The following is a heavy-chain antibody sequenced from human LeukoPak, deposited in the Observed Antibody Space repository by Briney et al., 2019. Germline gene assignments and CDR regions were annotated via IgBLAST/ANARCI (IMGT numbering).Heavy chain of an antibody. D-gene: IGHD6-6*01. J-gene: IGHJ4*01. V-gene: IGHV3-74*01. CDR1: GFTLRNNW. Sequence: PGGSLRLSCTGSGFTLRNNWMQWVRQVSGKRLVWVSRISGDGSVTNYADSVQGRFTISRDNAENILYLQINNLRSEDTAVYYCARYSSSSGGASYYLDYWGHGTLVTVSS. CDR3: ARYSSSSGGASYYLDY. CDR2: ISGDGSVT.